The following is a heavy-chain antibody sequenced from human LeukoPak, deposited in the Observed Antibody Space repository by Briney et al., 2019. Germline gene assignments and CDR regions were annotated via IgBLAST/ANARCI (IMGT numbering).Heavy chain of an antibody. D-gene: IGHD3-10*01. J-gene: IGHJ4*02. CDR3: AKLSHMVRESYDY. CDR1: GFTFSSYA. CDR2: ISGSWCST. Sequence: GGSLRLSCAASGFTFSSYAMSWVRQAPGKGLEWVSAISGSWCSTYYTDSVKGRFTISRANSKNTLYLQMNSLRAEDTAVYYCAKLSHMVRESYDYWGQGTLVTVSS. V-gene: IGHV3-23*01.